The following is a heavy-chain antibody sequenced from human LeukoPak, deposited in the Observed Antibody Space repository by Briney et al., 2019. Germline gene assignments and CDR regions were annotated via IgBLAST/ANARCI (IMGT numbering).Heavy chain of an antibody. J-gene: IGHJ4*02. CDR3: ARGHYDILTASYKWTPDY. CDR2: ITSGGTYT. D-gene: IGHD3-9*01. Sequence: PGGSLRLSCAASGFTFSTYNMNWVRQAPGKGLEWVSSITSGGTYTYHADSVKGRFTTSRDNAKNSLSLQLSSLRAEDTAVYYCARGHYDILTASYKWTPDYWGQGILVTVSS. V-gene: IGHV3-21*06. CDR1: GFTFSTYN.